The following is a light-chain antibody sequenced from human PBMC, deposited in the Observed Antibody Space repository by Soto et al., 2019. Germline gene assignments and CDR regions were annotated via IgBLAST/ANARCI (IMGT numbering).Light chain of an antibody. V-gene: IGLV1-47*01. CDR2: RNN. Sequence: QSLLTQPPSASGTPGQGVTISCSGSTSNIGSNYVYWYQQLPGTAPKLLIYRNNQRPSGVPDRFSGSKSGTSASLAISGLRSDDEADYFCATWDDSLNGFYVFGTGTKATGL. CDR1: TSNIGSNY. J-gene: IGLJ1*01. CDR3: ATWDDSLNGFYV.